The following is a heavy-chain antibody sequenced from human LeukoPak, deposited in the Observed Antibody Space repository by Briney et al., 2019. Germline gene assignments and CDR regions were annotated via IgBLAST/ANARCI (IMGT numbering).Heavy chain of an antibody. CDR2: IYYRGST. D-gene: IGHD3-16*01. J-gene: IGHJ4*02. Sequence: LEWIGYIYYRGSTNYSPSLKSRVTISIDTSKNQFSLRLSSVTAADTAVYYCARDVAFGGSIWGQGTLVTVSS. CDR3: ARDVAFGGSI. V-gene: IGHV4-59*01.